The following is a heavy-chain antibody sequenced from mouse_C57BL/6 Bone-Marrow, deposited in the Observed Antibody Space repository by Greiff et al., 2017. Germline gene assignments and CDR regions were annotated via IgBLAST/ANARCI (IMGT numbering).Heavy chain of an antibody. CDR2: ISSGGSYT. D-gene: IGHD4-1*01. CDR1: GFTFSSYG. Sequence: EVMLVESGGDLVKPGGSLKLSCAASGFTFSSYGMSWVRQTPDKRLEWVATISSGGSYTYYPDSVKGRFTISRDNAKNTLYLQMSSLKSEDTAMYYCARLQTGTAWVAYWGQGTLVTVSA. CDR3: ARLQTGTAWVAY. J-gene: IGHJ3*01. V-gene: IGHV5-6*02.